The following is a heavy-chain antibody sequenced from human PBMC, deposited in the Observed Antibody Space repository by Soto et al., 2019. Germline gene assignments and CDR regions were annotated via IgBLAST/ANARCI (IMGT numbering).Heavy chain of an antibody. CDR1: GGSISSYY. CDR3: ARRLTSYYGMDV. CDR2: FYYSGGT. D-gene: IGHD3-10*01. Sequence: QVQLQESGPGLVKPSETLSLTCTVSGGSISSYYWSWIRQPPGKGLEWIGYFYYSGGTNYNPSLKSRVTISLDTSKNQLSRRLTSVTAADTAVYYCARRLTSYYGMDVWGQGTTVTVSS. J-gene: IGHJ6*02. V-gene: IGHV4-59*08.